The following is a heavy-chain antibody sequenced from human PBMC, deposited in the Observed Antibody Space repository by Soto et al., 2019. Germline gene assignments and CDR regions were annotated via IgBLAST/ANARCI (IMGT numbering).Heavy chain of an antibody. V-gene: IGHV1-46*01. J-gene: IGHJ6*02. CDR1: GYTFTSYY. D-gene: IGHD3-22*01. Sequence: GASVKVSCKASGYTFTSYYMHWVRQAPGQGLEWMGIINPSGGSTSYAQKFQGRITMTRDTSTSTVYMELSSLRSEDTAVYYCASGTDSSGYYYASDYYYGMDGWGQGTTVTVSS. CDR3: ASGTDSSGYYYASDYYYGMDG. CDR2: INPSGGST.